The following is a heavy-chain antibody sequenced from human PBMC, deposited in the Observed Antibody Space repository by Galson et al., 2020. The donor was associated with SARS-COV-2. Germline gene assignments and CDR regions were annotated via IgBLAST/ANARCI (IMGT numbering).Heavy chain of an antibody. J-gene: IGHJ6*03. CDR1: GFTFGDYY. V-gene: IGHV3-11*04. Sequence: NSGGSLRLSFAASGFTFGDYYMSWIRQAPGKGLEWVSYITSSGSTIHYADSVKGRFTISRDNANNLLFLQMKSLGAEDTAVYYCARAAGYYYYMDVWGKGTTVTISS. CDR2: ITSSGSTI. CDR3: ARAAGYYYYMDV.